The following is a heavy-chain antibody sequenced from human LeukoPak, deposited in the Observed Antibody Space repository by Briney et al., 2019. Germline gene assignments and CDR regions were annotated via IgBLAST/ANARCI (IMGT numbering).Heavy chain of an antibody. V-gene: IGHV1-69*04. J-gene: IGHJ4*02. CDR2: IIPILGIA. CDR1: GGTFSSYA. CDR3: ARSIYSSGLDY. D-gene: IGHD6-19*01. Sequence: SVKVSCKASGGTFSSYAISWVRQAPGQGLEWMGRIIPILGIANYAQKFQGRVTITADKSTSTVYMELSSLRSEDTAVYYCARSIYSSGLDYWGQGTLVTVSS.